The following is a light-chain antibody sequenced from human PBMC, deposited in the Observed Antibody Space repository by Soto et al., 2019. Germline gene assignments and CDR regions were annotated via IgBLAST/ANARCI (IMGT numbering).Light chain of an antibody. V-gene: IGKV3-20*01. CDR3: QQYGSSPPVT. CDR2: GAY. Sequence: EIVLPQSPATPSLSPGETATPSCRASQSVRNSSLAWYQQKPGQAPRLPXFGAYTRATGIPVRFSGSGSWTDFTLTISRLEPEDFAVYYCQQYGSSPPVTFGQGTKVDI. J-gene: IGKJ1*01. CDR1: QSVRNSS.